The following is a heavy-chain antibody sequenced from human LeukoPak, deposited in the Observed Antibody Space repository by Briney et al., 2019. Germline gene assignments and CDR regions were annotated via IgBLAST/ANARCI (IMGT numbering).Heavy chain of an antibody. V-gene: IGHV4-4*07. Sequence: SETLPLTCTVSGGSISSYSWAWIRQPAGKGLEWIGRIHSSGSTNYNPSLRSRVTISVDTSKNQFSLKLSSVTAADTAVYYCARETMVRGVSHFDYWGQGTLVTVSS. J-gene: IGHJ4*02. CDR1: GGSISSYS. D-gene: IGHD3-10*01. CDR3: ARETMVRGVSHFDY. CDR2: IHSSGST.